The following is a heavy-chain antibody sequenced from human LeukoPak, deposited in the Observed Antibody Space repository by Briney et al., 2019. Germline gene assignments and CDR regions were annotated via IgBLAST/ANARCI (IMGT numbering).Heavy chain of an antibody. CDR1: GYSIRSGYY. Sequence: SETLSLTCTVSGYSIRSGYYWGWIRQPPGKGLEWIGNIYHNGNTYYNPSLKSRVTISVDTSKNQFSLKLSSVTAADTAVYYCARNAIETTVTDYFDYWGQGTLVTVSS. CDR2: IYHNGNT. D-gene: IGHD4-17*01. V-gene: IGHV4-38-2*02. CDR3: ARNAIETTVTDYFDY. J-gene: IGHJ4*02.